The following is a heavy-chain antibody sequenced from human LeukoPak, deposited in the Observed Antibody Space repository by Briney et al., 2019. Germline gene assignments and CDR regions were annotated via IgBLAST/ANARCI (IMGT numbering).Heavy chain of an antibody. J-gene: IGHJ3*02. CDR2: ISSNGGST. CDR1: GFTFSSYA. V-gene: IGHV3-64*01. CDR3: ARESYYDILTGYSKGNAFDI. D-gene: IGHD3-9*01. Sequence: GGSLRLSCAASGFTFSSYAMHWVRQAPGKGLEYVSAISSNGGSTYYANSVKGRFTISRDNSKNTLYLQMGSLRAEDMAVYYCARESYYDILTGYSKGNAFDIWGQGTMVTVSS.